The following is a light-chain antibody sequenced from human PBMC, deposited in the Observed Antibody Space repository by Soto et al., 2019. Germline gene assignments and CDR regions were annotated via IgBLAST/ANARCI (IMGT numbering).Light chain of an antibody. CDR1: QSVSNNY. CDR2: GAS. Sequence: EIVLTRCPGTLSLPLGERETVSCRASQSVSNNYLAWYQQKPGQAPRLLIYGASNRATGIPDRFSGSGSGTDFTLTISRLEPEDFAVYYCQQYGSSGTFGQGTKVDIK. CDR3: QQYGSSGT. V-gene: IGKV3-20*01. J-gene: IGKJ1*01.